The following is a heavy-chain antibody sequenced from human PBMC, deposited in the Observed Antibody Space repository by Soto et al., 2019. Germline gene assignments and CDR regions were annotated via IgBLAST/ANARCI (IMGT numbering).Heavy chain of an antibody. CDR2: INAGNGNT. J-gene: IGHJ4*01. CDR3: ARGPGGPVAPGHY. V-gene: IGHV1-3*01. Sequence: QVQLVQSGAEVKKPGASVKVSCKASGYTFTSYAMHWVRQAPGQRHQWMGWINAGNGNTKYSQKFQGRVTITRDTSASTDYLELSLLRSADRAVYFCARGPGGPVAPGHYWAHGTLVSVSS. D-gene: IGHD2-15*01. CDR1: GYTFTSYA.